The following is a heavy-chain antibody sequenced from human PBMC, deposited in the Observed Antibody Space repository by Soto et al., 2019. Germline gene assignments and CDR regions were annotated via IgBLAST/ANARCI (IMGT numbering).Heavy chain of an antibody. CDR2: IYHSGYT. V-gene: IGHV4-30-2*01. D-gene: IGHD4-17*01. J-gene: IGHJ6*02. CDR1: GGSISSGGYS. CDR3: ARSHYGDYGYGMDV. Sequence: QLQLQESGSGLVKPSQTLSLTCAASGGSISSGGYSWSWIRQPPVKGREWIGYIYHSGYTYCNPSLQRRVTISVDRSKNQFSMKLSSVTAADTAVYYCARSHYGDYGYGMDVWGQGTTVTVSS.